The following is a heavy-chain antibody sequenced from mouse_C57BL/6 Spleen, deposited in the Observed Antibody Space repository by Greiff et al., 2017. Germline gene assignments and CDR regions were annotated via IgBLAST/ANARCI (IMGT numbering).Heavy chain of an antibody. Sequence: QVQLQQSGAALVRPGTSVKVSCKASGYAFTNYLIEWVKQRPGQGLEWIGVINPGSGGTNYNEKFKGEATLTADKSSSTAYMQLSSLTSEDSAVYFCAREDYGNPFAYWGQGTLVTVSA. CDR3: AREDYGNPFAY. CDR1: GYAFTNYL. CDR2: INPGSGGT. D-gene: IGHD1-1*01. V-gene: IGHV1-54*01. J-gene: IGHJ3*01.